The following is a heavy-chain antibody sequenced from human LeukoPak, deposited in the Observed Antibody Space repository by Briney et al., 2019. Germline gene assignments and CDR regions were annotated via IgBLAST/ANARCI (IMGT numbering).Heavy chain of an antibody. CDR3: AKCRSESIAAAGNY. CDR1: GFTFDDYA. CDR2: ISWNSGSI. D-gene: IGHD6-13*01. Sequence: GGSLRLSCAASGFTFDDYAMHWVRQAPGKGLEWVSGISWNSGSIGYADSVKGRFTISRDNAKNSLYLQMNSLRAQDTAVYYCAKCRSESIAAAGNYWGQGTLVTVSS. V-gene: IGHV3-9*01. J-gene: IGHJ4*02.